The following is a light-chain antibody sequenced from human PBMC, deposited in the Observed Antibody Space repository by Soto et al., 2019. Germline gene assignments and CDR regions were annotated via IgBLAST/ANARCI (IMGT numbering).Light chain of an antibody. J-gene: IGKJ4*01. CDR3: QQSYSTPT. CDR2: AAS. Sequence: DIQMTQSPSSLSASVGDRVTITCRASQSISSYLNWYQQKPGKAPKLLIYAASSLQSGVPSRFSGSRSGTDFILTIISLQPEDFATYYCQQSYSTPTFGGGTKVEIK. V-gene: IGKV1-39*01. CDR1: QSISSY.